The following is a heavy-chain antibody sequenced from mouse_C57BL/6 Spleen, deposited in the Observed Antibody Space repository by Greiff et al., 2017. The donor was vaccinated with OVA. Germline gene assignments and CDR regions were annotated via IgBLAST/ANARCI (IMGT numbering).Heavy chain of an antibody. J-gene: IGHJ2*01. CDR2: INPYNGGT. CDR3: AREGYGNYVDY. Sequence: EVQLQQSGPVLVKPGASVKMSCKASGYTFTDYYMNWVKQSHGKRLEWIGVINPYNGGTSYNQKFKGKATLTVDKSSSTAYMELNSLTSEDSAVYYCAREGYGNYVDYWGQGTTLTVAS. D-gene: IGHD2-10*02. V-gene: IGHV1-19*01. CDR1: GYTFTDYY.